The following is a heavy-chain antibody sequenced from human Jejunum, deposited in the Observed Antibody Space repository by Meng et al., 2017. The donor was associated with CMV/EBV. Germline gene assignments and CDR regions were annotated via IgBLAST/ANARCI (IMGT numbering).Heavy chain of an antibody. J-gene: IGHJ4*02. CDR1: INNGGYY. CDR2: ISSSGAT. Sequence: QVQLQESGPGLVKPSQTLSPINNGGYYWSSIRQHPGKGLEWIGYISSSGATYYNPSLKSRVTISRDTSKNQVSLNLSSVTAADTAVYFCARTTSRDGYNLYYFDYWGQGTLVTVSS. V-gene: IGHV4-31*02. CDR3: ARTTSRDGYNLYYFDY. D-gene: IGHD5-24*01.